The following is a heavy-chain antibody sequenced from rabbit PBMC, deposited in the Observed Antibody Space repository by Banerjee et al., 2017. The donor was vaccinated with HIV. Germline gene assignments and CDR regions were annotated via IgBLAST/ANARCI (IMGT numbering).Heavy chain of an antibody. D-gene: IGHD1-1*01. J-gene: IGHJ4*01. V-gene: IGHV1S40*01. CDR3: ARDSGGGNFAL. CDR2: IYTGDGNT. CDR1: GFSFSSGYD. Sequence: QQLVESGGGLVKPGASLTLTCKASGFSFSSGYDMCWVRQAPGKGLEWIACIYTGDGNTYYASWVNGRFTISKASSTTVTLQLNSLTAADTATYFCARDSGGGNFALWGPGTLVTVS.